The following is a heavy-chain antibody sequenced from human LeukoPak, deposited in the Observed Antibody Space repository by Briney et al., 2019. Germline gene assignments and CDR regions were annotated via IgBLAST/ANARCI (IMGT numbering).Heavy chain of an antibody. V-gene: IGHV1-8*01. J-gene: IGHJ5*02. CDR2: VSPKTGDR. CDR1: GYSFSNFH. CDR3: ARAPPKGDIDT. D-gene: IGHD2-21*02. Sequence: ASVKISCTASGYSFSNFHINWVRQASGQGLEWIGWVSPKTGDRGYALKFQGRVTMTSDTSETTVYMEVRSLTSEDTAVYYCARAPPKGDIDTWGQGTMVTVSS.